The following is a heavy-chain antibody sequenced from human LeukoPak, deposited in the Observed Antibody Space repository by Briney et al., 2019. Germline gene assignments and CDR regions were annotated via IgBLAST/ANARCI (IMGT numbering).Heavy chain of an antibody. V-gene: IGHV3-21*01. CDR3: ATKVPGTSHFSS. J-gene: IGHJ4*02. CDR1: GFTFSSYN. CDR2: ISSSSTYI. Sequence: GGSLRLSCAASGFTFSSYNMNWVRQAPGKGLEWVSSISSSSTYIYYADSVKGRFTISRDNAKSSVYLQMDSLRAEDMALYYCATKVPGTSHFSSWGQGTLVTVSS. D-gene: IGHD6-19*01.